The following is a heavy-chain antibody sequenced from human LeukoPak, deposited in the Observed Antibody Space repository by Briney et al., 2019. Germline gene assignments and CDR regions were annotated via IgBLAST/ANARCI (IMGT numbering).Heavy chain of an antibody. Sequence: GGSLRLSCAASGFTFSSYWMSWVRQAPGKGLEWVANIKQDGSEKYYVDSVKGRFTISRDNAKNSLYLQMNSLRAEDTAVYYCARDLGGRLRFPIDYWGQGTLVTVSS. V-gene: IGHV3-7*01. J-gene: IGHJ4*02. CDR3: ARDLGGRLRFPIDY. CDR2: IKQDGSEK. D-gene: IGHD4-17*01. CDR1: GFTFSSYW.